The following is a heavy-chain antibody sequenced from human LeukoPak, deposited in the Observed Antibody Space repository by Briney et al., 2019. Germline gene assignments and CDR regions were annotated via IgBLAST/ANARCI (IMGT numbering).Heavy chain of an antibody. CDR1: GFTFSSYA. V-gene: IGHV3-21*01. D-gene: IGHD5-12*01. Sequence: PGGSLRLSCAASGFTFSSYAMSWVRQAPGKGLEWVSSISSSSSYIYYADSVKGRFTISRDNAKNSLYLQMNSLRAEDTAVYYCARGATIRISYFDYWGQGTLVTVSS. CDR3: ARGATIRISYFDY. J-gene: IGHJ4*02. CDR2: ISSSSSYI.